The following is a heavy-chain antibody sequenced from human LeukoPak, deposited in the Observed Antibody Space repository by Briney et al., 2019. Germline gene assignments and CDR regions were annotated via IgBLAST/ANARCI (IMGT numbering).Heavy chain of an antibody. J-gene: IGHJ4*02. D-gene: IGHD3-22*01. Sequence: GASVKVSCKASGYTFINYYMHWVRQAPGQGLEWMGIINPSGGSTSYAQKFQGRVTMTRDTSTSTVYMELSSLRSEDTAVYFCARVASKPEYYYDSSAFYYGGYYFDYWGQGTLVTASS. CDR3: ARVASKPEYYYDSSAFYYGGYYFDY. CDR2: INPSGGST. CDR1: GYTFINYY. V-gene: IGHV1-46*01.